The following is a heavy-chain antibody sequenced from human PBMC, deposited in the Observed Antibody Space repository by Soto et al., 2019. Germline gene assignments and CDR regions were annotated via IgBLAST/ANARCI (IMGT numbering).Heavy chain of an antibody. CDR2: ISYDGSNK. J-gene: IGHJ3*02. V-gene: IGHV3-30*18. Sequence: GGSLRLSCAASGFTFSSYGMHWVRQAPGKGLEWVAVISYDGSNKYYADSVKGRFTISRDNSKNTLYLQMNSLRAEDTAVYYCAKDLAGDSSGTDAFDIWGQGTMVTVSS. CDR1: GFTFSSYG. CDR3: AKDLAGDSSGTDAFDI. D-gene: IGHD3-22*01.